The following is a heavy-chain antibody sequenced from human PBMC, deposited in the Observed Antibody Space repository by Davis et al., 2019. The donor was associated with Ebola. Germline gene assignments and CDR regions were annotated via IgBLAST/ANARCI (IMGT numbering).Heavy chain of an antibody. V-gene: IGHV4-4*02. CDR1: GGSISSSNW. D-gene: IGHD2-2*01. Sequence: MPSETLSLTCAVSGGSISSSNWWSWVRQPPGKGLEWIGEINHTGSTNYNPSLKSRVTISVDTSKNQFSLKLSSVTAADTAVYYCVRRSNLSFDYWGQGTLVTVSS. CDR2: INHTGST. CDR3: VRRSNLSFDY. J-gene: IGHJ4*02.